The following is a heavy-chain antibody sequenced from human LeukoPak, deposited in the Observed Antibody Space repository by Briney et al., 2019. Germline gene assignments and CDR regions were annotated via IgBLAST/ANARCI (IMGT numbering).Heavy chain of an antibody. CDR2: INHSGST. Sequence: PSETLSLTCAVYGGSFSGYYWSWIRQPPGKGLEWIGEINHSGSTNYNPSLKSRVTISVDTSKNQFSLKLSSVTAADTAVYYCAATTVTHWGIDSDYWGQGTLVTVSS. CDR3: AATTVTHWGIDSDY. D-gene: IGHD4-11*01. V-gene: IGHV4-34*01. J-gene: IGHJ4*02. CDR1: GGSFSGYY.